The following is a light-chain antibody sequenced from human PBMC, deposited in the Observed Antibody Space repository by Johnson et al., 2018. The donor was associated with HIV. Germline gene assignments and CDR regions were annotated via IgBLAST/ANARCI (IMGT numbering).Light chain of an antibody. V-gene: IGLV1-51*02. CDR1: SSNIGSNY. CDR3: GTWDSSLSAGV. J-gene: IGLJ1*01. Sequence: QSVLTQPPSVSAAPGREVTISCSGSSSNIGSNYVSWYQQLPGTAPKLLIYENNKRPSGIPDRFSGSKSGTSATLGITGLQTGDEADYYCGTWDSSLSAGVFGTGPTVFVL. CDR2: ENN.